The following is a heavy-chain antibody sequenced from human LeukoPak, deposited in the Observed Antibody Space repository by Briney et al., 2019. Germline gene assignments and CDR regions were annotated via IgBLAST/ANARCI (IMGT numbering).Heavy chain of an antibody. CDR3: ARARGYSYGTTFLDY. CDR2: IYYSGST. CDR1: GGSISSYN. D-gene: IGHD5-18*01. J-gene: IGHJ4*02. V-gene: IGHV4-59*08. Sequence: SETLSLTCTVSGGSISSYNWSWIRQPPGKGLEWMGYIYYSGSTNYNPSLKSRVTISVDTSKNQFSLKLSSVTAADTAVYYCARARGYSYGTTFLDYWGQGTLVTVSS.